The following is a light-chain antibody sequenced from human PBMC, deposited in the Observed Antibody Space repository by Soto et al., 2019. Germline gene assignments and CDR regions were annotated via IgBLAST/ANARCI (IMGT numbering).Light chain of an antibody. V-gene: IGLV1-40*01. CDR1: SSNIGAGYD. CDR2: GNS. J-gene: IGLJ2*01. CDR3: QSYDSSLSGVV. Sequence: QSVLTQPPSVSGAPGQRVTISCTGDSSNIGAGYDVHWYQLLPGTAPKLLIYGNSNRPSGVPDRFSGSKSGTSASLAITGLQAEDEADYYCQSYDSSLSGVVFGGGTKLTVL.